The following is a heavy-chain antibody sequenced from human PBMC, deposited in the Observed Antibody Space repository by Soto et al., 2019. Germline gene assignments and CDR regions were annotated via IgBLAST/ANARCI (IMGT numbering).Heavy chain of an antibody. D-gene: IGHD2-15*01. J-gene: IGHJ6*02. CDR3: ARELEVVAGPIKWYYGMDV. CDR1: GYTFTGYY. CDR2: INPNSGGT. V-gene: IGHV1-2*04. Sequence: ASVKVSCKASGYTFTGYYMHWVRQAPGQGLEWMGWINPNSGGTNYAQKFQGWVTMTRDTSISTAYMELSRLRSDDTAVYYCARELEVVAGPIKWYYGMDVWGQGTKVTVSS.